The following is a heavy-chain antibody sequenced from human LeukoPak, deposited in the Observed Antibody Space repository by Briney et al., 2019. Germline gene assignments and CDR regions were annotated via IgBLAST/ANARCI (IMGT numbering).Heavy chain of an antibody. V-gene: IGHV3-7*01. CDR3: AREWRPPPLDLFDP. D-gene: IGHD3-3*01. Sequence: GGSLRLSCAASGFTFSSYWMSWVRQAPGKGLEWVANIKQDGSEKYYVDSVKGRFTISRDNAKNSLYLQMNSLRAEDTAVYYCAREWRPPPLDLFDPWGQGTLVTVSS. CDR1: GFTFSSYW. CDR2: IKQDGSEK. J-gene: IGHJ5*02.